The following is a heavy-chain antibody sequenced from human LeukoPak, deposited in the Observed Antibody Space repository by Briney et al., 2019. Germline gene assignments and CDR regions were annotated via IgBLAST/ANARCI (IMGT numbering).Heavy chain of an antibody. CDR2: ISGDSHST. CDR3: ARDTEGYIYGYYYYGMDV. Sequence: GGSLRLSCAASGFTFDDYAMHWVRHAPGKGLEWISLISGDSHSTFYADSVKGRFTISRDNSKNSLYLQMNSLRNDDTALYYCARDTEGYIYGYYYYGMDVWGQGTTVTVSS. D-gene: IGHD5-18*01. J-gene: IGHJ6*02. V-gene: IGHV3-43*02. CDR1: GFTFDDYA.